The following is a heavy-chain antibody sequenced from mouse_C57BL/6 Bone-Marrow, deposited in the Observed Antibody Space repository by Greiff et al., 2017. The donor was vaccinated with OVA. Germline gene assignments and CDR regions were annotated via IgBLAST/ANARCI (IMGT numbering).Heavy chain of an antibody. CDR1: GYTFTSYW. V-gene: IGHV1-55*01. D-gene: IGHD1-1*01. J-gene: IGHJ4*01. CDR3: AIPLDYYGCSYVGIYSAMDY. CDR2: IYPGSGST. Sequence: QVQLQQPGAELVKPGASVKMSCKASGYTFTSYWITWVKQRPGQGLEWIGDIYPGSGSTNYNEKFKSKATLTVDTSSSTAYMQLSSLTSEDSAVYYCAIPLDYYGCSYVGIYSAMDYWGQGTSVTVSS.